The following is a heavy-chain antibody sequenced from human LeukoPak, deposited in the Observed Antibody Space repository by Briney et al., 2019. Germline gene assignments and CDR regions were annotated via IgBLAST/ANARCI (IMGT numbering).Heavy chain of an antibody. J-gene: IGHJ4*02. CDR2: GYSGGVT. Sequence: QPGGSLTLSCAASGFTVIDNLMIWVRQSPGRGLEWLSSGYSGGVTYYADSVKGRFTISRDHSNNSVSLQMTNLRVEDTAIYYCARGAFRISWPGIDYWGQGTLVTVSS. V-gene: IGHV3-53*01. CDR1: GFTVIDNL. D-gene: IGHD1-26*01. CDR3: ARGAFRISWPGIDY.